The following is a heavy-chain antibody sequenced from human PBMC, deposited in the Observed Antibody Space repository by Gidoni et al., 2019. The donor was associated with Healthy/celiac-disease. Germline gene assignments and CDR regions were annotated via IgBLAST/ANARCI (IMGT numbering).Heavy chain of an antibody. Sequence: EVQLVESGGGLVQPGGALSLSCAASGFTFSSYSMNWVRQAPGKGLEWVSYISSSSSTIYYADSAKGRFTISRDNAKNSLYLQMNSLRDEDTAVYYCAREWGHCSGGSCYNYYGMDVWGQGTTVTVSS. V-gene: IGHV3-48*02. CDR3: AREWGHCSGGSCYNYYGMDV. D-gene: IGHD2-15*01. CDR2: ISSSSSTI. CDR1: GFTFSSYS. J-gene: IGHJ6*02.